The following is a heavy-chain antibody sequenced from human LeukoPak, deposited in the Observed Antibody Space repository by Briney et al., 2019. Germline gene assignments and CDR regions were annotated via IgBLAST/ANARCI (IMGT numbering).Heavy chain of an antibody. CDR1: GGTFSSNA. CDR3: ARVGDDILTGYLHWFDP. J-gene: IGHJ5*02. CDR2: IIPIFGTA. V-gene: IGHV1-69*06. Sequence: ASVKVSCKASGGTFSSNAISCVRQAPGQGLEWMGGIIPIFGTANYAQKFQGRVTITADKSTSTAYMELSSLRSEDTAVYYCARVGDDILTGYLHWFDPWGQGTLVTASS. D-gene: IGHD3-9*01.